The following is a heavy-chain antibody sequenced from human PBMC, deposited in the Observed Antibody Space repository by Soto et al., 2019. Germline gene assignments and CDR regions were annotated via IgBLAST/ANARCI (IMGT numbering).Heavy chain of an antibody. V-gene: IGHV4-30-2*01. CDR1: GGSISSAGYT. J-gene: IGHJ4*02. CDR3: ARQHYYDSSGYYTWN. CDR2: MYHSGST. D-gene: IGHD3-22*01. Sequence: TLSLPFAVSGGSISSAGYTWSSIRQPPGKGLEWIGYMYHSGSTYYNPSLKSRVTISVDTSKNQFSLKLSSVTAADTAVYYCARQHYYDSSGYYTWNWGQGTLVTVSS.